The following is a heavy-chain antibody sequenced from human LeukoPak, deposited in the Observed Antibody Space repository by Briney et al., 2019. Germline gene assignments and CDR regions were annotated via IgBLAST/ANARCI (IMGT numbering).Heavy chain of an antibody. CDR1: GGSIGSDY. J-gene: IGHJ4*02. V-gene: IGHV4-59*08. Sequence: SETLSLTCTVSGGSIGSDYWTWIRQLPGKGLEYIGYIYYTGGTNYNPSLKSRVTISVDTSKNQFSLKLSSVTAADTAVYFCAKYGNSGWVIDNWGQGTLVTVSS. D-gene: IGHD6-19*01. CDR3: AKYGNSGWVIDN. CDR2: IYYTGGT.